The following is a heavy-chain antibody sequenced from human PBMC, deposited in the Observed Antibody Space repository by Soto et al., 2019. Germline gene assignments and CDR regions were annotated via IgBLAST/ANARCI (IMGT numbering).Heavy chain of an antibody. V-gene: IGHV3-23*01. J-gene: IGHJ3*02. CDR3: AKDDGDPDDAFDI. D-gene: IGHD3-10*01. CDR1: GFTFSSYA. CDR2: ISGSGGST. Sequence: GGSLRLSCAASGFTFSSYAMSWVRQAPGKGLEWVSAISGSGGSTYYADSVKCRFTISRDNSKNTLYLQMNSLRAEDTAVYYCAKDDGDPDDAFDIWGQGTMVTVSS.